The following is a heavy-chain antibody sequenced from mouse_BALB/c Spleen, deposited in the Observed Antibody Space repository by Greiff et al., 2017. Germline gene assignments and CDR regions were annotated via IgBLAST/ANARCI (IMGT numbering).Heavy chain of an antibody. CDR3: ARGGDYYGSSLDY. D-gene: IGHD1-1*01. J-gene: IGHJ2*01. CDR2: ISSGGST. CDR1: GFTFSSYA. V-gene: IGHV5-6-5*01. Sequence: DVMLVESGGGLVKPGGSLKLSCAASGFTFSSYAMSWVRQTPEKRLEWVASISSGGSTYYPDSVKGRFTISRDNARNILYLQMSSLRSEDTAMYYCARGGDYYGSSLDYWGQGTTLTVSS.